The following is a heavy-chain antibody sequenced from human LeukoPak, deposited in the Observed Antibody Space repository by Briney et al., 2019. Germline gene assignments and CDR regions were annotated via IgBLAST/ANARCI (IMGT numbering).Heavy chain of an antibody. CDR3: AKVARTAFDI. CDR2: IYYSGST. Sequence: SETLSLTCTVSGGSLTSYYWSWIRQPPGKGLEWIGHIYYSGSTNYNPSLKSRVTISVDTSKNQFSLKLSSVTAADTAVYYCAKVARTAFDIWGQGTMVTVSS. J-gene: IGHJ3*02. CDR1: GGSLTSYY. V-gene: IGHV4-59*01.